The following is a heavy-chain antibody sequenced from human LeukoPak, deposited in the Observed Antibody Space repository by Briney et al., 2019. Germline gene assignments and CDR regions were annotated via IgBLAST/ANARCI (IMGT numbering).Heavy chain of an antibody. CDR3: ARASNFPGRQLAPGDAFDI. CDR1: GGSFSGYY. D-gene: IGHD6-13*01. Sequence: PSDTLSLTCAVYGGSFSGYYWSWIRQPPGKGLEWIGEINHSGSTNYNPSLKSRVTISVDTSKNQFSLKLSSVTAADTAVYYCARASNFPGRQLAPGDAFDIWGQGTMVTVSS. J-gene: IGHJ3*02. V-gene: IGHV4-34*01. CDR2: INHSGST.